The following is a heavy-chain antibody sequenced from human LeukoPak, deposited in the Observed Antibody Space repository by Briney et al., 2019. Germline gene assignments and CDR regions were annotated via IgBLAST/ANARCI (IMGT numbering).Heavy chain of an antibody. CDR3: AQKGGADY. CDR2: ISSSSSSL. D-gene: IGHD2-15*01. J-gene: IGHJ4*02. V-gene: IGHV3-48*02. Sequence: PGGSLRLSCAASGFTFSRFGMNWVRQAPGKGLEWVSYISSSSSSLYYADSVKGRFTISRDNAKNSVYLQMNSLRDEDTAVYYCAQKGGADYWGQGTLVTVSS. CDR1: GFTFSRFG.